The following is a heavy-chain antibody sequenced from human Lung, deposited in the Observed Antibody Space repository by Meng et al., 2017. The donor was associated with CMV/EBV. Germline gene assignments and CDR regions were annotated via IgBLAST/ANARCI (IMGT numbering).Heavy chain of an antibody. J-gene: IGHJ6*02. CDR2: ISAYNGNT. Sequence: SVKVSCXASGYSFRTFGISWVRKAPGQGLEWMGWISAYNGNTTYTQKLQGRVTMTRDTSTRTVYMELRSLRSDDTAVYYCARDRVLRGVNGLDVWGQGNTVTCSS. D-gene: IGHD3-10*01. V-gene: IGHV1-18*01. CDR1: GYSFRTFG. CDR3: ARDRVLRGVNGLDV.